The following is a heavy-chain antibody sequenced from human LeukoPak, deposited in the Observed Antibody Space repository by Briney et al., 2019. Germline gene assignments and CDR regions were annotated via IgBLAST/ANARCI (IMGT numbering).Heavy chain of an antibody. CDR1: EFIFSGYW. Sequence: PGGSLRLSCAASEFIFSGYWMNWVRQAPGKGLEWVANIKQDGSEKQYVDSVRGRFTISRDNAKNSLYLQMNSLRVEDTAVYYCARGDQLLRGYYFDYWGQGTLVTVSS. D-gene: IGHD2-2*01. CDR2: IKQDGSEK. V-gene: IGHV3-7*03. CDR3: ARGDQLLRGYYFDY. J-gene: IGHJ4*02.